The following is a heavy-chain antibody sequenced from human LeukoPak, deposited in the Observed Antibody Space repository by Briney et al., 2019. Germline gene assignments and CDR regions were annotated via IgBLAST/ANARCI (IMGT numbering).Heavy chain of an antibody. D-gene: IGHD3-3*01. CDR3: AKDGPFGGVVIHSIYYYYYMDV. J-gene: IGHJ6*03. Sequence: GGSLRLSCAASGFTFSSYAMSWVRQAPGKGLEWVSVISGSGSSTYYADSVKGRFTISRDNSKNTLYLQMNSLRAEDTAVYYCAKDGPFGGVVIHSIYYYYYMDVWGKGTTVTVSS. CDR2: ISGSGSST. CDR1: GFTFSSYA. V-gene: IGHV3-23*01.